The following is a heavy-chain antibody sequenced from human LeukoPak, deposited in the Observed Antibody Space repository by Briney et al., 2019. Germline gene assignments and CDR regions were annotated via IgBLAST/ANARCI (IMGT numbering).Heavy chain of an antibody. Sequence: SETLSLTCTVSGGSISSYYWTWIRQPPGKGLEWIGYIFYTGNTNYNPSLKSRVTISVDTSKNQFSLKLTSVTAADTAVYYCARDRSYGYFDYWGQGTLVTVSS. CDR1: GGSISSYY. CDR3: ARDRSYGYFDY. CDR2: IFYTGNT. J-gene: IGHJ4*02. V-gene: IGHV4-59*01. D-gene: IGHD5-18*01.